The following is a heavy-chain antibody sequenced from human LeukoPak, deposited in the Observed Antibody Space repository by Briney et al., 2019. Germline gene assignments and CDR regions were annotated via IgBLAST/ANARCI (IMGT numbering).Heavy chain of an antibody. CDR2: INPNSGGT. V-gene: IGHV1-2*02. Sequence: GASVKVSCKASGYTFTGYYMHWVRQAPGQGLEWMGWINPNSGGTNYAQKFQGRVTMTRDTSISTAYMELSRLRSDDTAVYYCARVVTAVKGAEYFQHWGQGTLVTVSS. D-gene: IGHD2-21*02. CDR3: ARVVTAVKGAEYFQH. CDR1: GYTFTGYY. J-gene: IGHJ1*01.